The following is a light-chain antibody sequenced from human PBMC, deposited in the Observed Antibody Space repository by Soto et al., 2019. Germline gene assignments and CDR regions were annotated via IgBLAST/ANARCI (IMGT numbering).Light chain of an antibody. CDR3: QVWDSGSDHYV. Sequence: SYELTQPPSVSVAPGQTARITCGGNNIGIKSVHWYHQKPGQAPVLVVYDDSDWPSGIPERFSGSNSGNTATLTISRVEAGDEADYYCQVWDSGSDHYVFGTGTKLTVL. CDR2: DDS. CDR1: NIGIKS. J-gene: IGLJ1*01. V-gene: IGLV3-21*02.